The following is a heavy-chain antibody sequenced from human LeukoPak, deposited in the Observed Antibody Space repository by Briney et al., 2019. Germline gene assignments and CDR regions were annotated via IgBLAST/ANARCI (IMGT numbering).Heavy chain of an antibody. CDR2: ISGSGGGT. Sequence: GGSLRLSCAASGFTFSTYAMTWVRQAPGKGLEWVSAISGSGGGTYYADSVKGRFTISRDNPKNTLYLQMNSLRAEDAAVYYCARDYYFDYWGQGTLVTVSS. CDR1: GFTFSTYA. CDR3: ARDYYFDY. V-gene: IGHV3-23*01. J-gene: IGHJ4*02.